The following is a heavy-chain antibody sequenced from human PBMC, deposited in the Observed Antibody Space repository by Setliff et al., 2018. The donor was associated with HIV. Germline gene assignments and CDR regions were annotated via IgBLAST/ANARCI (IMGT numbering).Heavy chain of an antibody. CDR3: ARGARLLAGYSDRWDYYYMGV. J-gene: IGHJ6*03. V-gene: IGHV4-39*07. CDR2: INHSGST. D-gene: IGHD6-13*01. Sequence: KASETLSLTCSVSGGSIRGTSFYWGWIRQPPGKGLEWIGEINHSGSTHYNPSLKSRFTISVDTSKNQFSLKVNSVTAADTAVYYCARGARLLAGYSDRWDYYYMGVWGKGTTVTVSS. CDR1: GGSIRGTSFY.